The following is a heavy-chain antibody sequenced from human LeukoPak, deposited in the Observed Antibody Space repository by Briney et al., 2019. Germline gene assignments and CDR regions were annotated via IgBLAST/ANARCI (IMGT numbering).Heavy chain of an antibody. V-gene: IGHV3-21*01. CDR2: ISYSGSYI. Sequence: PGGSLRLSCAASGFNFNTYHMNWVRQAPGKGLEWVSSISYSGSYIYYADSVKGRFTVSRDNAENSLFLQMHSLRAEDTAVYYCARSSTNCYLCFDYWGQGTLVTVSS. D-gene: IGHD2-2*01. J-gene: IGHJ4*02. CDR1: GFNFNTYH. CDR3: ARSSTNCYLCFDY.